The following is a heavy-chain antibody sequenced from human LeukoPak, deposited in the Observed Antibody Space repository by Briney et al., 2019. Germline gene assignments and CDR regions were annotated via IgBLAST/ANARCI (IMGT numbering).Heavy chain of an antibody. CDR3: ARLGSFSKKWSYYLYMDL. J-gene: IGHJ6*03. CDR2: IYYSGST. CDR1: GGSISSYY. D-gene: IGHD6-13*01. Sequence: SETLSLTCTVSGGSISSYYWSGIRQPPGKGLEWIGYIYYSGSTNYNPSLKSRVTISVDTSKNQFSLKLSSVTAADTAVYYCARLGSFSKKWSYYLYMDLWGEGTTVRVP. V-gene: IGHV4-59*08.